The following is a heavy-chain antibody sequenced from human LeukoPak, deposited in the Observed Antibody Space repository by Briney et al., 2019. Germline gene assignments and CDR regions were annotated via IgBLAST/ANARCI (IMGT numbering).Heavy chain of an antibody. D-gene: IGHD3-22*01. CDR3: ARGNHDSSGYYPKLDY. CDR1: GYTFTSYY. J-gene: IGHJ4*02. CDR2: INPSGGST. Sequence: ASVKVSCKASGYTFTSYYMHWVRQAPGQGLEWMGIINPSGGSTSYAQKFQGRVTMTRDMSTSTVYMELSSLRSEDTAVYYCARGNHDSSGYYPKLDYWGQGTLVTVSS. V-gene: IGHV1-46*01.